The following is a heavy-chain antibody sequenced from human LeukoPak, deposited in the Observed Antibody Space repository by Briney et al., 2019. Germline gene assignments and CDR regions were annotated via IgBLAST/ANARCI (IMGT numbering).Heavy chain of an antibody. D-gene: IGHD3-22*01. CDR1: GSRFTGKW. J-gene: IGHJ4*02. V-gene: IGHV5-51*01. CDR2: IYPCYSAT. Sequence: GESLKISCKGSGSRFTGKWSAGVRQMPGKGLEWMGIIYPCYSATKYSPSFQGQITISADKSITTAFLQWSSLKDSDTAIYYCARRRGWDFDSSGYDFDYWGQGTLVTVSS. CDR3: ARRRGWDFDSSGYDFDY.